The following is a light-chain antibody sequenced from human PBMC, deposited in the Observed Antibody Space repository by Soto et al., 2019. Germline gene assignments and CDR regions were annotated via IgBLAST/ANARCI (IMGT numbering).Light chain of an antibody. J-gene: IGLJ2*01. V-gene: IGLV2-14*01. Sequence: QSALPQPASVSGSPGQSITISCTGTSSDVGGYNYVSWYQQHPGKAPKLIIYDVSNRPSGVSNRFSGSKSGNTASLTISGLQAEDEADYYCSSYTSSSTRVFGGGTKLTVL. CDR1: SSDVGGYNY. CDR2: DVS. CDR3: SSYTSSSTRV.